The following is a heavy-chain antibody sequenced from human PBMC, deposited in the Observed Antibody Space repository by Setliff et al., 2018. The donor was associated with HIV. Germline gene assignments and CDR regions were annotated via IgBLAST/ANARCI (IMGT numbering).Heavy chain of an antibody. CDR1: GFTFSNSW. CDR2: IKKDGSDK. Sequence: GGSLRLSCAASGFTFSNSWMTWVHQAPGKGLEWVANIKKDGSDKFYVDSVKGRFAISRDNAKNSLNLEMNSLRAEDTAIYYCASSRPPDDSSGYLDHWGQGTLVTVPS. D-gene: IGHD3-22*01. V-gene: IGHV3-7*03. J-gene: IGHJ4*01. CDR3: ASSRPPDDSSGYLDH.